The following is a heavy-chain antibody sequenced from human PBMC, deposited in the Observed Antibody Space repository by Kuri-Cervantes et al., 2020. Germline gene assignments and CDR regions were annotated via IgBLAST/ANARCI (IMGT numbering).Heavy chain of an antibody. CDR1: GFTFNDYA. V-gene: IGHV3-48*01. D-gene: IGHD1-26*01. Sequence: GESLKISCVASGFTFNDYAMHWVRQAPGKGLEWVSYISSSSSTIYYADPVKGRFTISRDNAKNSLYLQMNSLRAEDTAVYYCARGPARIGWGQGTLVTVSS. CDR2: ISSSSSTI. J-gene: IGHJ4*02. CDR3: ARGPARIG.